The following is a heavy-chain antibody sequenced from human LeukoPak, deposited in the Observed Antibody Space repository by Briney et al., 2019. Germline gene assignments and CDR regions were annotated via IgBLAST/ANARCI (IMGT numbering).Heavy chain of an antibody. CDR3: ARESSSQELGYCYNHDAFDI. D-gene: IGHD3-16*02. CDR1: GDTVIDYY. J-gene: IGHJ3*02. Sequence: GASVKVSCKASGDTVIDYYIHWVRQAPGQGLEWMGWINPNSGGTNYAQKFQGRVTMTRDTSISTAYMELSRLRSDDTAVYYCARESSSQELGYCYNHDAFDIWGQGTMVTVSS. V-gene: IGHV1-2*02. CDR2: INPNSGGT.